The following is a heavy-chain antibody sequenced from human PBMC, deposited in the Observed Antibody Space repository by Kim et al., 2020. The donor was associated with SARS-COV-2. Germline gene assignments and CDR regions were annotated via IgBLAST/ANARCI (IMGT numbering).Heavy chain of an antibody. CDR3: AKVSGGSGTYSYYYYGMDF. J-gene: IGHJ6*02. D-gene: IGHD3-10*01. CDR2: ISGGGDYT. V-gene: IGHV3-23*01. Sequence: GGSLRLSCAASGFTFNNYAMTWVRQAPGKGLEWVSAISGGGDYTYYTGSVKGRFIISRDNSKNTLYLQMNSLRAEDTAVYYCAKVSGGSGTYSYYYYGMDFWGQGTTVTVSS. CDR1: GFTFNNYA.